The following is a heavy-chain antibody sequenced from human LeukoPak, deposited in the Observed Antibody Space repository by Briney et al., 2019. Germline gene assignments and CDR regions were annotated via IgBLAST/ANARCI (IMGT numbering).Heavy chain of an antibody. D-gene: IGHD4-11*01. CDR1: GGSINTYY. J-gene: IGHJ4*02. CDR3: ARYGGRAYSNYSGY. Sequence: RPSETLSLTCTVSGGSINTYYWTWIRQPPGKGLEWIGYIYHSGSTYYNPSLKSRVTISVDRSKNQFSLKLSSVTAADTAVYYCARYGGRAYSNYSGYWGQGTLVTVSS. CDR2: IYHSGST. V-gene: IGHV4-59*12.